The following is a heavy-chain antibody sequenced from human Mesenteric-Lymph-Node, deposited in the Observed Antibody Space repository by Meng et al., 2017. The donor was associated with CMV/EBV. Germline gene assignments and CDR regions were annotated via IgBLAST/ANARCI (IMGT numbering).Heavy chain of an antibody. V-gene: IGHV4-39*01. Sequence: TVSCGSNSSSSYYWGWIRQPPGKGLEWIGSIYHSGSTYYNPSFKSRFTISVDTSKNQSSLKLTSVTAADTAVYYCARHGKGELGDLDYWGQGTLVTVSS. CDR2: IYHSGST. D-gene: IGHD7-27*01. J-gene: IGHJ4*02. CDR3: ARHGKGELGDLDY. CDR1: CGSNSSSSYY.